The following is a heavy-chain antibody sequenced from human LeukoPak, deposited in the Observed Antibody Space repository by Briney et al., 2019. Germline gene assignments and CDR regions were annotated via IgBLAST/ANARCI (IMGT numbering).Heavy chain of an antibody. CDR1: GFTFSSYD. CDR3: AREDYSSDSWGMDV. V-gene: IGHV3-13*01. D-gene: IGHD6-19*01. J-gene: IGHJ6*02. Sequence: GGSLRLACAASGFTFSSYDMHWVRQATGKGLEWVSAIGTAGDTYYPGSVKGRFTISRENAKNSLYLQMNSLRAGDTAVYYCAREDYSSDSWGMDVWGQGTTVTVSS. CDR2: IGTAGDT.